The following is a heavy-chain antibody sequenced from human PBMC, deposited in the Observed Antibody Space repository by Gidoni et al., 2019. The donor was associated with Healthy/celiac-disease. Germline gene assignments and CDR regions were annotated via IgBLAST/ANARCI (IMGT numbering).Heavy chain of an antibody. D-gene: IGHD3-22*01. CDR2: ISSSSSYI. V-gene: IGHV3-21*01. Sequence: LEWVSSISSSSSYIYYADSVKGRFTISRDNAKNSLYLQMNSLRAEDTAVYYCASLIADYYDFRSTYYYYGMDVWGQGTTVTVSS. J-gene: IGHJ6*02. CDR3: ASLIADYYDFRSTYYYYGMDV.